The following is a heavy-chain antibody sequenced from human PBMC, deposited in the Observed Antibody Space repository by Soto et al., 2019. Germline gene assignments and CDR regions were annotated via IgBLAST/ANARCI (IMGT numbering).Heavy chain of an antibody. CDR1: GFTFSSYA. Sequence: GGPLRLSCAASGFTFSSYAMHWVRQAPGKGLEWVAVISYDGSNKYYADSVKGRFTISRDNSKNTLYLQMNSLRAEDTAVYYCARDLDTSMVTYYYYGMDVWGQGTTVTVSS. CDR3: ARDLDTSMVTYYYYGMDV. J-gene: IGHJ6*02. D-gene: IGHD5-18*01. CDR2: ISYDGSNK. V-gene: IGHV3-30-3*01.